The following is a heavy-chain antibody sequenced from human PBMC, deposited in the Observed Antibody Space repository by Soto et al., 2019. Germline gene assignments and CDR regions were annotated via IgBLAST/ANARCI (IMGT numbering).Heavy chain of an antibody. V-gene: IGHV4-31*03. D-gene: IGHD6-13*01. Sequence: QVQLQESGPGLVKPSQTLSLTCTVSGGSISSGGYYWSWIRQHPGKGLEWIGYIYYSGSTYYNPSLKSRVTISVDTSKNQFSLKLSSVTAADTAVYYCARDGVSRFRNWFDPWGQGTLVTVSS. J-gene: IGHJ5*02. CDR2: IYYSGST. CDR1: GGSISSGGYY. CDR3: ARDGVSRFRNWFDP.